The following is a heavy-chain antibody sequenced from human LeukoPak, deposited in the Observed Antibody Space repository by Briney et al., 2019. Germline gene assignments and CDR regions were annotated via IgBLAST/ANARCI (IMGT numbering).Heavy chain of an antibody. CDR2: INHSGST. V-gene: IGHV4-34*01. J-gene: IGHJ4*02. Sequence: SETLSLTCAVYGGSFSGYYWSWIRQPPGKGLEWIGEINHSGSTNYNPSLKSRVTISVDTSKNQFSLKLSSVTAADTAVYYCAGDLAAAGSFFDYWGQGTLVTVSS. CDR1: GGSFSGYY. D-gene: IGHD6-13*01. CDR3: AGDLAAAGSFFDY.